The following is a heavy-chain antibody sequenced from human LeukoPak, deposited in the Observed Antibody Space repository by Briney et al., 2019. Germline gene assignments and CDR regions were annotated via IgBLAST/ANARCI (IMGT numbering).Heavy chain of an antibody. CDR3: ASSRGSYYYDSSGYYSINYYYYMDV. CDR2: IYSGGST. Sequence: GGSLRLSCAASGFTFSSDAMSWVRQAPGKWLEWVSVIYSGGSTYYADSVKGRFTISRDNSKNTLYLQMNSLRAEDTAVYYCASSRGSYYYDSSGYYSINYYYYMDVWGKGTTVTISS. J-gene: IGHJ6*03. V-gene: IGHV3-53*01. D-gene: IGHD3-22*01. CDR1: GFTFSSDA.